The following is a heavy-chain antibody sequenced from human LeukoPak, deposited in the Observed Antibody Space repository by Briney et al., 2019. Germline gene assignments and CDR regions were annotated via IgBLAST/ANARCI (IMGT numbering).Heavy chain of an antibody. Sequence: SQTLSLTCVISGDSVSSNSVAWSWIRQSPSRGLEWLGRTYYRSKWYNDYAVSVESRITINPYTSKNQFSLQLNSVTPEDTAVYYCARAMGLAAAGHRAFDFWGQGTLVTVSS. V-gene: IGHV6-1*01. D-gene: IGHD6-13*01. CDR3: ARAMGLAAAGHRAFDF. CDR2: TYYRSKWYN. CDR1: GDSVSSNSVA. J-gene: IGHJ4*02.